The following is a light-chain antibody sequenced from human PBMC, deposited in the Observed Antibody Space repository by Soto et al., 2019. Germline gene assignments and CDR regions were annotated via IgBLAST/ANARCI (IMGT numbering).Light chain of an antibody. CDR3: QVWDVSSDHVV. V-gene: IGLV3-21*04. Sequence: SYELTQPPSVSVAPGKTATITCGGDNIGRKTVHWYQQKPGQAPVVVIYYDSDRPSGIPERFSASNSGNTATLTVSRVEAGDEAEYFCQVWDVSSDHVVFGGGTKLTVL. J-gene: IGLJ2*01. CDR2: YDS. CDR1: NIGRKT.